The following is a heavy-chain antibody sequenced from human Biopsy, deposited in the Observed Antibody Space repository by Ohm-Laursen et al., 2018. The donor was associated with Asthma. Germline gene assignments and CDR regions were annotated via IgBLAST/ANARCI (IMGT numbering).Heavy chain of an antibody. V-gene: IGHV1-3*01. J-gene: IGHJ4*02. CDR1: GYNFISFA. CDR2: INAGNGNT. Sequence: VKVSCKASGYNFISFAIHWVRQAPGQRLEWMGWINAGNGNTKYSQKFQGRVTITRDTSASTAYMELSSLRSEDTAVYYCARPYYDSSGYYYENLSFDYWGQGTLVTVSS. CDR3: ARPYYDSSGYYYENLSFDY. D-gene: IGHD3-22*01.